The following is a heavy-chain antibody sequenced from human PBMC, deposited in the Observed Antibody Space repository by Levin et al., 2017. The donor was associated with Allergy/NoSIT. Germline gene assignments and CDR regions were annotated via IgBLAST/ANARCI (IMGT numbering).Heavy chain of an antibody. CDR2: IYWDDDK. CDR3: AFSNPVYSTAWPNWFDP. J-gene: IGHJ5*02. CDR1: GFSLSTTGVI. D-gene: IGHD2/OR15-2a*01. V-gene: IGHV2-5*02. Sequence: SGPTLVKPTQTLTLTCTFSGFSLSTTGVIVGWIRQPPGEALECLALIYWDDDKRFSPSLKNRLTITKDTSKNQVVLTLSNVGPVDTATYFCAFSNPVYSTAWPNWFDPWGQGTLVTVSS.